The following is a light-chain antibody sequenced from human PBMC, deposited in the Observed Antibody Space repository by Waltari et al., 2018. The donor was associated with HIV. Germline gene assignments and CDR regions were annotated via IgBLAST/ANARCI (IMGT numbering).Light chain of an antibody. Sequence: QSALTQPASVSGSPGQSITISCTGASSDVGGYNYVSWYQQHPGKAPKLIIYEFSNRPSGVSNRCSGSKSGYTASLTISGLQAEDEADYSCTSYTTYNTYVFGTGTKVTVL. J-gene: IGLJ1*01. CDR1: SSDVGGYNY. V-gene: IGLV2-14*01. CDR3: TSYTTYNTYV. CDR2: EFS.